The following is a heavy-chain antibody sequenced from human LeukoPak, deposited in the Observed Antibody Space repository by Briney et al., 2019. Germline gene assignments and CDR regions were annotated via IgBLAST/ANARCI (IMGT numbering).Heavy chain of an antibody. CDR2: IDAGNGNT. Sequence: ASVKVSCKASGYTFTSYAMHWVRQAPGQRLEWMGWIDAGNGNTKYSQKFQGRVTITRDTSASTAYMELSSLRSEDTAVYYCARDSLGSGWYSHFDYWGQGTLVTVSS. J-gene: IGHJ4*02. D-gene: IGHD6-19*01. V-gene: IGHV1-3*01. CDR3: ARDSLGSGWYSHFDY. CDR1: GYTFTSYA.